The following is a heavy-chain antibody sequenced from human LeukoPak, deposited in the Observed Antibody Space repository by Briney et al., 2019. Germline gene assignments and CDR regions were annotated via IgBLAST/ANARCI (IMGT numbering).Heavy chain of an antibody. CDR1: SGSFSGYY. CDR2: INQSGST. Sequence: PSETLSLTCVMYSGSFSGYYWSWIRQPPGKGLEWIGEINQSGSTNYNPSFKSRVTISIDTSKNEFSLDLSSVTAADTAVYYCATAGGSYYSGWEFDSWGQGTLVTVSS. V-gene: IGHV4-34*01. J-gene: IGHJ4*02. D-gene: IGHD2-15*01. CDR3: ATAGGSYYSGWEFDS.